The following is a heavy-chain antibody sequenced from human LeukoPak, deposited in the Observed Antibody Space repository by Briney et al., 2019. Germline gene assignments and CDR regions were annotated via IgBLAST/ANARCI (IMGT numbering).Heavy chain of an antibody. CDR2: ISHSGST. D-gene: IGHD6-6*01. CDR1: GGSLSGYI. V-gene: IGHV4-34*01. Sequence: SETLSLTCAVYGGSLSGYIWSWIRQPPGKGLEYIGEISHSGSTTYNPSLKSRVTKSKDTSKDQFSLKVISVTAADTAVYYCARHEFGSSSAAFDSWGLGTMVIVSS. CDR3: ARHEFGSSSAAFDS. J-gene: IGHJ3*01.